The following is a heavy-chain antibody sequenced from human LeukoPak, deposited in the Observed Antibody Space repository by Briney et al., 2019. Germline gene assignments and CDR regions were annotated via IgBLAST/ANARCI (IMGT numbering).Heavy chain of an antibody. Sequence: ASVKLSCKASGYTFTDYFMHWVRQAPGQGLEWMGWINPNNGGTNYARKFQGRVYMTRDTSFKTAYMELSRLTPDDTAVYYCATAGATVLTPSGYWGQGTLVTVSS. CDR2: INPNNGGT. D-gene: IGHD4-23*01. V-gene: IGHV1-2*02. J-gene: IGHJ4*02. CDR1: GYTFTDYF. CDR3: ATAGATVLTPSGY.